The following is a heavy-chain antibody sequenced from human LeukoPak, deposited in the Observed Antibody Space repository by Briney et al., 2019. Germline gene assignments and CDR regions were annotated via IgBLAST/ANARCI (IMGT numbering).Heavy chain of an antibody. CDR1: GYTFTSYD. CDR2: MNPNSGNT. V-gene: IGHV1-8*01. Sequence: ASVKVSCKASGYTFTSYDINWVRQATGQGLEWMGWMNPNSGNTGYAQKFQGRVTMTRNTSISTAYMELSSLRSEDTAVYYCARGSREDCSSTSCYANSGGWFDPWGQGTLVTVSS. CDR3: ARGSREDCSSTSCYANSGGWFDP. J-gene: IGHJ5*02. D-gene: IGHD2-2*01.